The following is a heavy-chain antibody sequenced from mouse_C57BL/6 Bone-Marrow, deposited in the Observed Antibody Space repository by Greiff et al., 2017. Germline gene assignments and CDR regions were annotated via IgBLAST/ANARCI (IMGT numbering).Heavy chain of an antibody. V-gene: IGHV1-78*01. CDR1: GYTFTDHT. CDR2: IYPRAGST. D-gene: IGHD1-1*01. CDR3: ARRDYYNCSRDY. Sequence: VQLQQSDAELVKPGASVKISCKVSGYTFTDHTIHWMKQRPEQGLEWIGYIYPRAGSTKYNEKFKGKATLTADKSSSTAYMRLNSLTSEDSAVYFCARRDYYNCSRDYWGQGTTLTVSS. J-gene: IGHJ2*01.